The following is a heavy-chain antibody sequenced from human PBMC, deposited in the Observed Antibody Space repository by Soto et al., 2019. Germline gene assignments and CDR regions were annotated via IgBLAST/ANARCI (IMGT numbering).Heavy chain of an antibody. CDR1: GFIFSSYW. D-gene: IGHD3-22*01. CDR3: ARDHPSTMIVVVPPDY. Sequence: PGGSLRLSCAASGFIFSSYWMHWVRQAQGKGLEWVAVIWYDGSNKYYADSVKGRFTISRDNSKNTLYLQMNSLRAEDTAVYYCARDHPSTMIVVVPPDYWGQGTLVTVSS. V-gene: IGHV3-33*08. CDR2: IWYDGSNK. J-gene: IGHJ4*02.